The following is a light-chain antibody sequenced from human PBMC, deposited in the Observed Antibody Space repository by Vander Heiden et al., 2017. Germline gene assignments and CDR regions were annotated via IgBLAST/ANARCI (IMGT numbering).Light chain of an antibody. J-gene: IGKJ4*01. Sequence: EIVLTQSPATLSLSPGERATLSCRASQSVSSYLAWYQQKPGQAPRLLIDDASNRATGIPARFSGSGSGPDFTLTISSLEPEDFAVYYCQLRSNWPPLTFGGGTKVEIK. CDR1: QSVSSY. CDR3: QLRSNWPPLT. V-gene: IGKV3-11*01. CDR2: DAS.